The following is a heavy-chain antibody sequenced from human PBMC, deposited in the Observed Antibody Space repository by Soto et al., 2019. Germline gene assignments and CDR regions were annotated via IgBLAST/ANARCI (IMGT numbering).Heavy chain of an antibody. CDR1: GGTFSSYT. CDR2: IIPILGIA. D-gene: IGHD5-12*01. J-gene: IGHJ4*02. V-gene: IGHV1-69*02. CDR3: ASMDDSYSGYDLYYFDY. Sequence: ASVKVSCKASGGTFSSYTISWVRQAPGQGLEWMGRIIPILGIANYAQKFQGRVTITADKSTSTAYMELSSLRSEDTAVYYCASMDDSYSGYDLYYFDYWGQGTLVTVSS.